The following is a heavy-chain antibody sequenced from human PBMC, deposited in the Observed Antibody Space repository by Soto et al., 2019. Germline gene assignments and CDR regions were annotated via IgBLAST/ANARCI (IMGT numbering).Heavy chain of an antibody. CDR1: GFTFSNYA. V-gene: IGHV3-30*09. D-gene: IGHD3-10*01. CDR3: ARDPQGSYCYIDY. Sequence: GGSLRLSCAASGFTFSNYAIHWVRQAPGKGLEWVTIISKDGNSKHYADSVKGRFAISRDNSKNTLFLQMNSLRAEDTAVYYCARDPQGSYCYIDYWGQGTPVTVSS. CDR2: ISKDGNSK. J-gene: IGHJ4*02.